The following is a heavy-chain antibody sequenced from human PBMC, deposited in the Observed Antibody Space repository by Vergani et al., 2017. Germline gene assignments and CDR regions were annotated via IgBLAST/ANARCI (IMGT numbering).Heavy chain of an antibody. CDR1: GGSISSSSYY. V-gene: IGHV4-39*07. Sequence: QLQLQESGPGLVKPSETLSLTCTVSGGSISSSSYYWGWIRQPPGKGLEWIGSIYYSGSTYYNPSLKSRVTISVDTSKNQFSLKLSSVTAADTAVYYCAXDNQGSHRSRARNWFDPWGQGTLVTVSP. J-gene: IGHJ5*02. D-gene: IGHD2-15*01. CDR2: IYYSGST. CDR3: AXDNQGSHRSRARNWFDP.